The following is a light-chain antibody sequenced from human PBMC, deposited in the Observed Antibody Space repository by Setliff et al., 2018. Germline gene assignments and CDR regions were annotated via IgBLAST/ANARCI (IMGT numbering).Light chain of an antibody. V-gene: IGLV2-14*03. CDR1: SSDVGSYDL. Sequence: QSVLTQPPSASGSPGQSITISCSGTSSDVGSYDLVSWYQQHPGKAPKLIIYGVSDRPSGVSSRFSGSKSGNTAYLTISGLQTEDEAEYYCNAYASDTTYVFGSGTKVTVL. J-gene: IGLJ1*01. CDR2: GVS. CDR3: NAYASDTTYV.